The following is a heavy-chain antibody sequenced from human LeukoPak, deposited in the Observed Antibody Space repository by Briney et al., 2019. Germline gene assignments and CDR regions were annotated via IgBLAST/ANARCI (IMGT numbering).Heavy chain of an antibody. Sequence: AASVKVSCKASGYTFTTYYMHWVRQAPGQGLEWMGWINPNSGDTNYAQRFQGRVTMTRDTSISTAYMELSSLRSDDTAMYYCASRSPGDQWGQGTLVTVSS. CDR1: GYTFTTYY. D-gene: IGHD2-2*01. V-gene: IGHV1-2*02. CDR3: ASRSPGDQ. J-gene: IGHJ5*02. CDR2: INPNSGDT.